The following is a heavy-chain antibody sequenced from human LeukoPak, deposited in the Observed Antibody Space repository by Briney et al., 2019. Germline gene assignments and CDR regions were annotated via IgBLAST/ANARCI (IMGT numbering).Heavy chain of an antibody. CDR2: VIPMFDVR. Sequence: SVKVSCKASGGTFSSYALSWMRQAPGQGLEWMGRVIPMFDVRDYAEKFQGRITLTADTSTGTAYMELSSLTPDDTAVYYCARDPALEGTEDYRDFGGVESVDAFDVWGQGTMVTVFS. CDR3: ARDPALEGTEDYRDFGGVESVDAFDV. CDR1: GGTFSSYA. D-gene: IGHD4-23*01. J-gene: IGHJ3*01. V-gene: IGHV1-69*10.